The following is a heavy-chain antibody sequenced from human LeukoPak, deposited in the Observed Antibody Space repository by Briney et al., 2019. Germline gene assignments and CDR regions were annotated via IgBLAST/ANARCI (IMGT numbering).Heavy chain of an antibody. J-gene: IGHJ4*02. V-gene: IGHV3-23*01. CDR2: ISGSGGST. CDR1: GFTFNSYA. CDR3: AKTPKYMVVLYYFDY. D-gene: IGHD2-21*01. Sequence: PGGSLRLSCAASGFTFNSYAMSWVRQAPVKGLEWVSAISGSGGSTYYADSVKGRFTSSRDNSKNTLYLQMNSLSAEDTAVYYCAKTPKYMVVLYYFDYWGQGTLVTVSS.